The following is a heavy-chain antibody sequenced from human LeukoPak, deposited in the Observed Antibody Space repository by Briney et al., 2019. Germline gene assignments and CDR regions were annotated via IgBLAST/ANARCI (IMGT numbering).Heavy chain of an antibody. D-gene: IGHD5-18*01. CDR2: IYYSGST. CDR1: GGSISSSSYY. V-gene: IGHV4-39*01. J-gene: IGHJ4*02. Sequence: PSETLSLTCTVSGGSISSSSYYWGWIRQPPGKGLEWIGSIYYSGSTYYNPSLKSRVTISVDTSKNQFSLKLTSVTAADTAVYYCARHAGGGYSKIVDYWGQGTLATVSS. CDR3: ARHAGGGYSKIVDY.